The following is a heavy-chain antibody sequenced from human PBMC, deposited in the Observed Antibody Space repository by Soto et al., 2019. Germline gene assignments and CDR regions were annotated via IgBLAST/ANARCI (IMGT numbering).Heavy chain of an antibody. Sequence: SETLSLTCSVPCGAISSSSYYWCGIRQPPGKGVEWIGSIYYSGSTYYNPSLKRRVTISVDTSKNQFSLKLSSVTAADTAVYYCERGSSSWSYKYYYYYGMDVWGQGTTVTVSS. CDR3: ERGSSSWSYKYYYYYGMDV. CDR1: CGAISSSSYY. J-gene: IGHJ6*02. V-gene: IGHV4-39*01. D-gene: IGHD6-13*01. CDR2: IYYSGST.